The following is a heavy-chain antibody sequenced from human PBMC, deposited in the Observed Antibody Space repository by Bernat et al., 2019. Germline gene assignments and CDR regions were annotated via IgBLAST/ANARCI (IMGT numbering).Heavy chain of an antibody. CDR2: IRSKANSYAT. Sequence: EVQLVESGGGLVQPGGSLKLSCAASGFTFSGSAMHWVRQASGKGLEWVGRIRSKANSYATAYAASVKGRFTISRDDSKNTAYLQMNSLKTEDTAVYYCTRQEGIGSSWGQGTLVTVSS. CDR1: GFTFSGSA. D-gene: IGHD6-13*01. CDR3: TRQEGIGSS. J-gene: IGHJ4*02. V-gene: IGHV3-73*01.